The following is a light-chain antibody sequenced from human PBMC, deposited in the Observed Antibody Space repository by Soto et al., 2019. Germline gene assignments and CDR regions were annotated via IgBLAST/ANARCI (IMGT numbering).Light chain of an antibody. CDR2: VPS. CDR1: QSVSRY. Sequence: EIVLTQSPATLSLSPGERATLSSRASQSVSRYLAWYQQKPGQAPRLLIYVPSKRATGIPASFGGSGSGTDFTLTISSLEPEDFAVYYCQQRDVWPLTFGGGTKVEIK. V-gene: IGKV3-11*01. J-gene: IGKJ4*01. CDR3: QQRDVWPLT.